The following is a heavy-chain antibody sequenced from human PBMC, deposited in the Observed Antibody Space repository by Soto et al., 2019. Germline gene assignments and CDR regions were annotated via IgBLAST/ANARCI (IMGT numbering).Heavy chain of an antibody. J-gene: IGHJ6*02. D-gene: IGHD2-15*01. V-gene: IGHV3-23*01. CDR1: GFTFSSYA. CDR2: ISGSGGST. CDR3: AKPQLLYCSGGSCYSSVGDYYYGMDV. Sequence: LRLSCAASGFTFSSYAMSWVRQAPGKGLEWVSAISGSGGSTYYADSVKGRFTISRDNSKNTLYLQMNSLRAEDTAVYYCAKPQLLYCSGGSCYSSVGDYYYGMDVWGQGTTVTVSS.